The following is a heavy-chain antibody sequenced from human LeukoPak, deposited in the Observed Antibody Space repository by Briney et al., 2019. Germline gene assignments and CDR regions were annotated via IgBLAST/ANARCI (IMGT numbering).Heavy chain of an antibody. J-gene: IGHJ3*02. D-gene: IGHD3-22*01. Sequence: GGSLRLSCAASGFTFSNYNMNWVRRAPGKGLEWVSYISSGSSRTIYYADSVKGRFTISRDNAKNSLYLQMNSLRAEDTAVYYCATSSPAYYSDSSGYYGAFDIWGQGTMVTVSS. CDR3: ATSSPAYYSDSSGYYGAFDI. CDR1: GFTFSNYN. V-gene: IGHV3-48*01. CDR2: ISSGSSRTI.